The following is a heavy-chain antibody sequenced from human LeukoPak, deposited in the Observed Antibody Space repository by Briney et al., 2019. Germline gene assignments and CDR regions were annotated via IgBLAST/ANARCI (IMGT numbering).Heavy chain of an antibody. CDR2: IWYDGSNK. CDR1: GFTFSSYG. J-gene: IGHJ6*02. V-gene: IGHV3-33*01. D-gene: IGHD4-23*01. Sequence: PGGSLRLSCAASGFTFSSYGMHWVRQAPGKGLEWVAVIWYDGSNKYYADSVKGRFTISRDNSKNTLYLQMNSLRAEDTAVYYCARGHIGYGGNSGPYYYGMDVWGQGTTVTVSS. CDR3: ARGHIGYGGNSGPYYYGMDV.